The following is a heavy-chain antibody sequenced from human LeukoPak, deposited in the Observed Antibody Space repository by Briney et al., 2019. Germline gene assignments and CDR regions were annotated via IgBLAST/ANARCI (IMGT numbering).Heavy chain of an antibody. V-gene: IGHV3-48*04. CDR3: ARDRMWGYSGSYYFDY. CDR2: ISSSSSTI. J-gene: IGHJ4*02. CDR1: GFTFSSYS. D-gene: IGHD5-12*01. Sequence: GGSLRLSCAASGFTFSSYSMNWVRQAPGKGLEWVSYISSSSSTIYYADSVKGRFTISRDNAKNSLYLQMNSLRAEDTAVYYCARDRMWGYSGSYYFDYWGQGTLVTVSS.